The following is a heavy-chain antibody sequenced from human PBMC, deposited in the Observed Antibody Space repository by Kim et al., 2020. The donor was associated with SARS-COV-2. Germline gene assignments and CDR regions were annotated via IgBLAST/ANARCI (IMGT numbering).Heavy chain of an antibody. V-gene: IGHV3-30-3*01. J-gene: IGHJ3*02. Sequence: GGSLRLSCAASGFTFSSYAMHWVRQAPGKGLEWVAVISYDGSNKYYADSVKGRFTISRDNSKNTLYLQMKSLRPEDTAVYYCARDPTSIVVSAHACDILGQGTTVTVSS. CDR3: ARDPTSIVVSAHACDI. CDR1: GFTFSSYA. D-gene: IGHD3-22*01. CDR2: ISYDGSNK.